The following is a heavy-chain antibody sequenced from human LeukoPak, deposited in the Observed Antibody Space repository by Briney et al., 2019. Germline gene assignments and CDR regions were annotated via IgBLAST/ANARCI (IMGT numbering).Heavy chain of an antibody. D-gene: IGHD3-10*01. J-gene: IGHJ4*02. CDR3: ARDYYGSETPH. Sequence: GGSLRLSCAASGFTFDDYGMSWVRQAPGKGLEWVSGINWNGGSTGYADSVKGRFTISRDNAKNSLYLQMNSLRVEDTAVYYCARDYYGSETPHWGQGTLVTVSS. CDR1: GFTFDDYG. V-gene: IGHV3-20*04. CDR2: INWNGGST.